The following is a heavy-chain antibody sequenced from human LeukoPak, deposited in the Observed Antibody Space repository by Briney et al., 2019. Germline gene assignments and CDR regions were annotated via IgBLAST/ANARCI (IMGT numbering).Heavy chain of an antibody. V-gene: IGHV3-9*01. CDR3: ARAIGVTCISTSCYSFDY. CDR2: ISWNSGSI. Sequence: PGRSLRLSCAASGFIFDDYAIHWVRQAPGKGLEWVSGISWNSGSIGYADSVKGRFTTSRDNAKNSPYLQMNSLRTEDTALYYCARAIGVTCISTSCYSFDYWGQGTLVTVSS. J-gene: IGHJ4*02. CDR1: GFIFDDYA. D-gene: IGHD2-2*02.